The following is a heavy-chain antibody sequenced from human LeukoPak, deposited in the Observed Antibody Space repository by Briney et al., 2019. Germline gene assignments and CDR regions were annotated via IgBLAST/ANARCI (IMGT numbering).Heavy chain of an antibody. D-gene: IGHD5-12*01. Sequence: ASVKVSCKASGYTFTSYDINWVRQATGQGLEWMGWMNPNSGNTGYAQKFQGRVTITRNTSISTAYMELSSLRSEDTAVYYCAGGHRRWLRGLRYYYYYYMDVWGKGTTVTVSS. CDR2: MNPNSGNT. CDR3: AGGHRRWLRGLRYYYYYYMDV. J-gene: IGHJ6*03. V-gene: IGHV1-8*03. CDR1: GYTFTSYD.